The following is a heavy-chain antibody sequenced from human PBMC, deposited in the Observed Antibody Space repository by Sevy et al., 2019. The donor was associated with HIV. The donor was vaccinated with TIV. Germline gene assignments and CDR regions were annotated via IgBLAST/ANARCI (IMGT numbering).Heavy chain of an antibody. Sequence: GGSLRLSCAASGFTFSSFAMGWVRQAPGKGLDWISVISGTGDYTYYADSVKGRFTISRDNSKNTLFLQMNSLRAGDTAIFYCAKKMGGGSGMAFLVDYWGQGILVTVSS. D-gene: IGHD6-13*01. J-gene: IGHJ4*02. CDR3: AKKMGGGSGMAFLVDY. V-gene: IGHV3-23*01. CDR1: GFTFSSFA. CDR2: ISGTGDYT.